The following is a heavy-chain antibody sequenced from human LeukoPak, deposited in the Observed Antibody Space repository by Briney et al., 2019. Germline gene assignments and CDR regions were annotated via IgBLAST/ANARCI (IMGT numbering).Heavy chain of an antibody. D-gene: IGHD7-27*01. Sequence: GASVKVSCKASGYTFTGYYLHWVRQAPGQGLEWMGWINPNSGGTNYAQKFQGGVAVTRDSSISTAHMELSGLTSDDTAVFYCARGTGAPNYFDYWGQGTLVTVSS. J-gene: IGHJ4*02. CDR3: ARGTGAPNYFDY. CDR1: GYTFTGYY. V-gene: IGHV1-2*02. CDR2: INPNSGGT.